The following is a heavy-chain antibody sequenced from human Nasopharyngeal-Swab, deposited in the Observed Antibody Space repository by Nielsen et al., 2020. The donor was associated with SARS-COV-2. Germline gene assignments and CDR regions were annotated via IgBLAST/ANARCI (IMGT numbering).Heavy chain of an antibody. V-gene: IGHV1-2*06. J-gene: IGHJ6*02. D-gene: IGHD3-3*01. CDR1: GYTFTGYY. CDR2: INPNSGGT. CDR3: ARGVDFWSGWKHDYFYYYGMDV. Sequence: ASVKVSCKASGYTFTGYYLHWVRQAPGQGLEWMGRINPNSGGTNYAQKFQGRVTMTRDTSISTVYMELSRLRFDNTAVYYCARGVDFWSGWKHDYFYYYGMDVWGQGTTVTVSS.